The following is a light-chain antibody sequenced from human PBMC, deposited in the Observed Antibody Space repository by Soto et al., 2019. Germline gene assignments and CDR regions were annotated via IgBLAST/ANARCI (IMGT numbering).Light chain of an antibody. CDR1: QSISSY. V-gene: IGKV1-5*01. J-gene: IGKJ4*01. CDR3: QKYNSYSPLT. Sequence: IQRTQSPSSLSASVGDRVTITCRASQSISSYLNWYQQKPGKAPKLLIYDASSLESGVPSRFSGSGSGTEFTLTISSLQPDDFATYYCQKYNSYSPLTFGGGTKVDIK. CDR2: DAS.